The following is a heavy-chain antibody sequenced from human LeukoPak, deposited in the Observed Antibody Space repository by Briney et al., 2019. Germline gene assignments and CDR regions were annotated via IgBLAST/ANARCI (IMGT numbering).Heavy chain of an antibody. J-gene: IGHJ4*02. V-gene: IGHV3-23*01. D-gene: IGHD2-2*01. CDR3: AKPIRYCSSTSCNPTDY. CDR1: GFTFSSYA. CDR2: ISGSGGST. Sequence: GGSLRLSCAASGFTFSSYAMSWVRQAPGKGLEWVSAISGSGGSTYYADSVKGRFTISRDNSKNTLYLQMNSLRAEDTAVYYCAKPIRYCSSTSCNPTDYWGQGTLATVSS.